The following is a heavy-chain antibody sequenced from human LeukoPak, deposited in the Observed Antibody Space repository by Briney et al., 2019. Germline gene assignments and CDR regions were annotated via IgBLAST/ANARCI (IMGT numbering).Heavy chain of an antibody. CDR1: GFTFSSYA. CDR3: ARVTADTADHDY. Sequence: PGGSLRLSCAASGFTFSSYAMHWVRQAPGKGLEWVAVISYDGSNKYYADSVKGRFTISRDNAKNSLYLQMNSLRAEDTAVYYCARVTADTADHDYWGQGTLVTVSS. D-gene: IGHD5-18*01. V-gene: IGHV3-30*04. CDR2: ISYDGSNK. J-gene: IGHJ4*02.